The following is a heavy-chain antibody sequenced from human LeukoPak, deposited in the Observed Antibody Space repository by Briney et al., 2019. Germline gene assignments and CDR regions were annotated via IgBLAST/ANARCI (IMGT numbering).Heavy chain of an antibody. CDR2: ISAYNGNT. Sequence: ASVKGSCKASGYTFTGYYMHWVRQAPGQGLEWMGWISAYNGNTNYAQKLQGRVTMTTDTSTSTAYMELRSLRSDDTAVYYCARDTGHPTGTSFDYWGQGTLVTVSS. V-gene: IGHV1-18*04. D-gene: IGHD1-1*01. J-gene: IGHJ4*02. CDR1: GYTFTGYY. CDR3: ARDTGHPTGTSFDY.